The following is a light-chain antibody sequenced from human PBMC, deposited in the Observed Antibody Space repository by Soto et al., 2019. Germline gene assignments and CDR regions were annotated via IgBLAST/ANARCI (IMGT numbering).Light chain of an antibody. J-gene: IGLJ3*02. CDR1: NSNIGSNT. CDR2: SNS. V-gene: IGLV1-44*01. CDR3: ATWDDSLNGWV. Sequence: QSVLTQPPSASGTPGQWVPISCSGSNSNIGSNTVSWYQQLPGTAPKLLIYSNSQRPSGVPDRFSGSKSGTSASLAISGLRSEDEADYYCATWDDSLNGWVFGGGTKLTVL.